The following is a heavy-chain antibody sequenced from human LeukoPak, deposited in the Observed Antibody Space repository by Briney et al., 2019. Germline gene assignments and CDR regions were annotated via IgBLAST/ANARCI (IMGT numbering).Heavy chain of an antibody. D-gene: IGHD3-10*01. J-gene: IGHJ4*02. CDR1: GGSFSGYY. CDR2: INHSGST. Sequence: SETLSLTCAVYGGSFSGYYWSWIRQPPGKGLEWIGEINHSGSTNYNPSLKSRVTISVDTSKNQFSLKLSSVTAADTAVYYCARLWFGTNYYFDYWGQGTLVTVSS. V-gene: IGHV4-34*01. CDR3: ARLWFGTNYYFDY.